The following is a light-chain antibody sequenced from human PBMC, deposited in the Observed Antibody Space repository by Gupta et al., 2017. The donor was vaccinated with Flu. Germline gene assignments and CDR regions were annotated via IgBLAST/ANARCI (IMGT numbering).Light chain of an antibody. CDR2: DDS. CDR1: NSGSKS. CDR3: QVGDSSSDHVV. J-gene: IGLJ2*01. V-gene: IGLV3-21*02. Sequence: GQTARITCGGNNSGSKSVHWYQQKPGQAPGVVVCDDSDRPSGIPERFSGSNSGNTATLTISRVEAGDEADYYCQVGDSSSDHVVFGGGTKLTVL.